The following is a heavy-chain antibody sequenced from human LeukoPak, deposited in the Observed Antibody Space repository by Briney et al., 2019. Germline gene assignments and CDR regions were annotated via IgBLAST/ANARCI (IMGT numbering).Heavy chain of an antibody. CDR3: ASLAEAGVDYAG. J-gene: IGHJ4*02. Sequence: PSETLSLTCAVSGGSISSSNWWSWVRQPPGKGLEWIGEIYHSGSSNYNPSLKSRVTISLDKSKNQFSLKLTSVTAADSAVYYCASLAEAGVDYAGWGQGTLVTVSS. CDR1: GGSISSSNW. CDR2: IYHSGSS. V-gene: IGHV4-4*02. D-gene: IGHD6-19*01.